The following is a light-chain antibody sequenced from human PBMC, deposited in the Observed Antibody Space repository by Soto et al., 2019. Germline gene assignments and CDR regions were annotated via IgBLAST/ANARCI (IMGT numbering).Light chain of an antibody. CDR3: SSYGGSSNLV. CDR2: EVN. CDR1: SSDVGGYNY. Sequence: QSALTQPPSASGSPGQSVTISWTGTSSDVGGYNYVSWYQQHPGKAPKLMIYEVNKRPSGVPDRFSGSKSGNTASLTVSGIQAEDEADYYCSSYGGSSNLVFGGGTKLTVL. V-gene: IGLV2-8*01. J-gene: IGLJ2*01.